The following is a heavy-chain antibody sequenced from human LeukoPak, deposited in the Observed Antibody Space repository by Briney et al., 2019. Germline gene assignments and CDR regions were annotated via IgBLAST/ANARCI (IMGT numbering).Heavy chain of an antibody. Sequence: PGGSLRLSCAASGFTFSSYSMNWVRQAPGKGLEWVSSISSSSSYIYYADSVKGRFTISRDNAKNSLYLQMNSLRAEDTAVYYCARDRAYSHGQIPHWFDPWGQGTLVTVSS. CDR3: ARDRAYSHGQIPHWFDP. V-gene: IGHV3-21*01. CDR1: GFTFSSYS. D-gene: IGHD5-18*01. CDR2: ISSSSSYI. J-gene: IGHJ5*02.